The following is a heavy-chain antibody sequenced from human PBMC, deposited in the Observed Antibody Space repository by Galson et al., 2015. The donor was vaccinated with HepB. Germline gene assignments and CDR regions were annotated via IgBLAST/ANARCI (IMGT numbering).Heavy chain of an antibody. CDR1: GFTFEDYA. D-gene: IGHD3-10*01. J-gene: IGHJ6*02. CDR3: AQDLTYYYGSGSYFVGMDV. Sequence: SLRLSCAASGFTFEDYAMHWVRQVPGKGLEWVSGISWNSDFTGYADSVRGRFTISRDNARYSLYLQMNSLRTKDTALYYCAQDLTYYYGSGSYFVGMDVWGQGTTVTVSS. CDR2: ISWNSDFT. V-gene: IGHV3-9*01.